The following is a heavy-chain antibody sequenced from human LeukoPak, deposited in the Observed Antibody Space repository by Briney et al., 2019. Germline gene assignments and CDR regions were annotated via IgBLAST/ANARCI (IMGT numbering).Heavy chain of an antibody. V-gene: IGHV3-30*02. CDR3: ANIYGGWHGPLAPPPSSNY. D-gene: IGHD4-23*01. CDR1: GFTFSSYG. CDR2: IRYDGSNK. Sequence: GGSLRLSCAASGFTFSSYGMHWVRQAPGKGLEWVAFIRYDGSNKYYADSVKGRFTISRGNSKNTLYLQMNSLRAEDTAVYYCANIYGGWHGPLAPPPSSNYWGQGTLVTVSS. J-gene: IGHJ4*02.